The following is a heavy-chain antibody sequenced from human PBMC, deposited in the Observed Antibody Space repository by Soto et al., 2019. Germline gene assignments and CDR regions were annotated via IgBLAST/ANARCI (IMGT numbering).Heavy chain of an antibody. CDR2: ISGTDGKT. Sequence: DVQLLESGGGLVQPGGSLRLSCAASGFSFSSYAMSWVRQAPGKGLEWVSTISGTDGKTYYADSVKGRFSISRDTSKNTLYLQTTSLRADDTAVYYCAKWSYLDYWGQGSRVTVSS. CDR1: GFSFSSYA. CDR3: AKWSYLDY. J-gene: IGHJ4*02. D-gene: IGHD3-3*01. V-gene: IGHV3-23*01.